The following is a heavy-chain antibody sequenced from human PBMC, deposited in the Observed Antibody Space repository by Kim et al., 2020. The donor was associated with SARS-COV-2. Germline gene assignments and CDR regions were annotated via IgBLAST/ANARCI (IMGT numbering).Heavy chain of an antibody. D-gene: IGHD6-19*01. J-gene: IGHJ4*01. CDR3: ARGWGSQWLVRIPFDY. CDR2: INHSGST. V-gene: IGHV4-34*01. CDR1: GGSFSGYY. Sequence: SETLSLTCAVYGGSFSGYYWSWIRQPPGKGLEWIGEINHSGSTNYNPSLKSRVTISVDTSKNQFSLKLSSVTAADTAVYYCARGWGSQWLVRIPFDYWG.